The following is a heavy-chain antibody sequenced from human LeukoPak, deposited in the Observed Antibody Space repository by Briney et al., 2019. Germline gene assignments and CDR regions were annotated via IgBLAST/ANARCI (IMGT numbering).Heavy chain of an antibody. D-gene: IGHD3-22*01. Sequence: ASVKVSCKASGYTFTSYYMHWVRQAPGQGLEWMGIINPSGGSTSYAQKFQGRVTMTRDTSTSTVYMDLSSLTSEDTAVYYCERDVISYYYDSSGSPIGSHFDYWGQGTLVTVSS. CDR2: INPSGGST. CDR3: ERDVISYYYDSSGSPIGSHFDY. V-gene: IGHV1-46*01. CDR1: GYTFTSYY. J-gene: IGHJ4*02.